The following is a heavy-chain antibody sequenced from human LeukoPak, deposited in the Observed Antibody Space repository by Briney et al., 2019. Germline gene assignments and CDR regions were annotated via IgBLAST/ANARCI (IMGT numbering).Heavy chain of an antibody. CDR1: GYIFSSYW. CDR2: IYPGDSDT. J-gene: IGHJ4*02. Sequence: AESLMISCNGSGYIFSSYWIGWGRHMPGRGLEWMGIIYPGDSDTRYSTSFQAQATLLATKSTTTAYVQWSSLKASDTVMFYCVRLSTGHSYGTTYFDYWGERTLVTVSS. CDR3: VRLSTGHSYGTTYFDY. V-gene: IGHV5-51*01. D-gene: IGHD5-18*01.